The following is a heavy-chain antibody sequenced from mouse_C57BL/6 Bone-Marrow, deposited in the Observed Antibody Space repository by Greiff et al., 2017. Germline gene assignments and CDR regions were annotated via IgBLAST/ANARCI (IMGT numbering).Heavy chain of an antibody. Sequence: QVQLQQSGPELVKPGASVKISCKASGYAFSSSWMNWVKQRPGKGLEWIGRIYPGDGDTNYNGKFKGKATLTADKSSSTAYMQLSSLTPEDSAVYFCASERLTGPWFAYWGQGTLVTVSA. V-gene: IGHV1-82*01. CDR1: GYAFSSSW. D-gene: IGHD4-1*01. CDR2: IYPGDGDT. CDR3: ASERLTGPWFAY. J-gene: IGHJ3*01.